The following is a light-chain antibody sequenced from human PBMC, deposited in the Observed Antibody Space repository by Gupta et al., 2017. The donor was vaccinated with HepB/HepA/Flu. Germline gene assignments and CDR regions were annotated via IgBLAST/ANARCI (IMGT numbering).Light chain of an antibody. CDR1: QEISNY. Sequence: IQMTQSPSSLSASVRDRVTITCQASQEISNYLNWYQVKPGKTPKLLIYDASKVETGVPSRFSGSGSGTHFTFTISSLQPEDFATYYCQQQDNLPLTFGGGTKVEIK. J-gene: IGKJ4*01. CDR2: DAS. CDR3: QQQDNLPLT. V-gene: IGKV1-33*01.